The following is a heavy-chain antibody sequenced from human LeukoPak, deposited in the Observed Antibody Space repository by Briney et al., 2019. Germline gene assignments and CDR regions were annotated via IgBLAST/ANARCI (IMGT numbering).Heavy chain of an antibody. CDR3: AKLISGFGYTSSDFDN. Sequence: ASVKVSCKASGYTFINHWMHWVRQAPGQGLEWVGLINPTGTTTLYAQKFQGRITLTRDMSATTDYMELSSLTSEDTAVYYCAKLISGFGYTSSDFDNWGQGTPVTVSS. J-gene: IGHJ4*02. CDR1: GYTFINHW. CDR2: INPTGTTT. D-gene: IGHD6-19*01. V-gene: IGHV1-46*01.